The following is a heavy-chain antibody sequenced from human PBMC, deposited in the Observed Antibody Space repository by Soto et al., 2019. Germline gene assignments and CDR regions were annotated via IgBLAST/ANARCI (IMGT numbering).Heavy chain of an antibody. CDR3: ARGGSSSDNGMDV. CDR1: GFSFRTYS. Sequence: EVQLVESGGGLVQPGGSLRLSCAASGFSFRTYSTNWDRQAPGKGLEWASYISSRTYTIYYIDSVKGRFTISRDNAKSSLYLQMNSLRDEDTAVYYCARGGSSSDNGMDVWGQGTTVTVSS. V-gene: IGHV3-48*02. CDR2: ISSRTYTI. J-gene: IGHJ6*02. D-gene: IGHD6-6*01.